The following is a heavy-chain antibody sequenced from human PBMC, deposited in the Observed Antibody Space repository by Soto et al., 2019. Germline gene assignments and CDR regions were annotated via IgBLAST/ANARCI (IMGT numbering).Heavy chain of an antibody. Sequence: EVQLVESGGALVQRGGSLRLSCAASGFTFGDYWMSWVRQAPGKGLEWVANMKEDGSKKYYVDSVKGRFTVSRDNDKKSLYLQLHSISAEDTDVYYCEKLGSGYYTGLYFDYWGQGTLVTVSS. CDR2: MKEDGSKK. D-gene: IGHD3-3*01. J-gene: IGHJ4*02. V-gene: IGHV3-7*03. CDR3: EKLGSGYYTGLYFDY. CDR1: GFTFGDYW.